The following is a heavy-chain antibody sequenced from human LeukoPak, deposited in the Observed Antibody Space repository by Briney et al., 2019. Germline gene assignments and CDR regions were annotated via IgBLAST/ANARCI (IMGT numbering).Heavy chain of an antibody. CDR2: INSDGSGT. CDR1: GFTFSSYW. CDR3: TRADYGGNSAFDF. J-gene: IGHJ4*02. V-gene: IGHV3-74*01. D-gene: IGHD4-23*01. Sequence: GGSLRLSCAASGFTFSSYWMHWVRQAPGKRLVWVSRINSDGSGTGYADSVKGRFTISRDSAKNTLYLQMNSLRAEDTAVYYCTRADYGGNSAFDFWGQGTLVTVSS.